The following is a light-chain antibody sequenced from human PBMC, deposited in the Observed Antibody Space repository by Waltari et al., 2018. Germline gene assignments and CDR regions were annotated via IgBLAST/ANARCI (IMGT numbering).Light chain of an antibody. Sequence: DIQMTQSPSSLSASVGDRVTITCRASHDISTWLAWYQQKPEKAPKSLIYAASNLQSGLPSRFSCSGSGTDFTLTISSLQPEDFATYYCQQYHSYPLTFGGGTKVEIK. CDR1: HDISTW. CDR2: AAS. V-gene: IGKV1D-16*01. CDR3: QQYHSYPLT. J-gene: IGKJ4*01.